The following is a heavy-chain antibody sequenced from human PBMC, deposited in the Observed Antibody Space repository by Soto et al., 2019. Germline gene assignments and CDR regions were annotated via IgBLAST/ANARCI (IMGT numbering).Heavy chain of an antibody. V-gene: IGHV1-8*01. Sequence: ASVKVSCKASGYTFTSYDINWVRQATGQGLEWMGWMNPNSGNTGYAQKFQGRVTMTRNTSISTAYMELSSLRSEDTAVYYGARGKSSGLTIFGVVTQDPSAMDVWGKGTTVTVSS. J-gene: IGHJ6*04. CDR1: GYTFTSYD. D-gene: IGHD3-3*01. CDR2: MNPNSGNT. CDR3: ARGKSSGLTIFGVVTQDPSAMDV.